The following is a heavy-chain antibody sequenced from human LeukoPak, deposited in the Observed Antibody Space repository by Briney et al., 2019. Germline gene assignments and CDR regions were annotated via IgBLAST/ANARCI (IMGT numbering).Heavy chain of an antibody. Sequence: GESLTLSCAASGFTIGDYCLNWVRRAPGKGLEWISAINCNGGSTSYAASLKGRFTISRDTAKNSLYLKMNALRAEDTAFYYCARSVRGSHPFYFDYWGQGTLVTVSS. J-gene: IGHJ4*02. CDR3: ARSVRGSHPFYFDY. CDR1: GFTIGDYC. D-gene: IGHD3-16*01. CDR2: INCNGGST. V-gene: IGHV3-20*04.